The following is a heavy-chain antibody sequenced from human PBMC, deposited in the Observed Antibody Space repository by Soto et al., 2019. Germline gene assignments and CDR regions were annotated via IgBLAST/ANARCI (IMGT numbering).Heavy chain of an antibody. V-gene: IGHV1-18*01. CDR3: AREAFNYYESSGYYYVLDY. Sequence: GXSVKVSCKASGYSFNNYGVSWVRQAPGQGLEWMGWISAYNGNTHFAQRLQGRVTMTTDASTSTVYMELRSLRSDDTAVYYCAREAFNYYESSGYYYVLDYWGQGTLVTVSS. D-gene: IGHD3-22*01. J-gene: IGHJ4*02. CDR2: ISAYNGNT. CDR1: GYSFNNYG.